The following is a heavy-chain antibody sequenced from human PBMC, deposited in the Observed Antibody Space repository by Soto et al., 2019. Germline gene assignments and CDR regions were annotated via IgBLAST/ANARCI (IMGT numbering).Heavy chain of an antibody. CDR1: GFSFSDYA. Sequence: GGSLRLSCAASGFSFSDYAMSWVRQAPGKGLEWVSVISESGGSTHYADSVRGRFTVSRDNSKNSLSLRMNSLRDEDKAVYFCAKRSPYSSGWYSPIFDYWGQGA. D-gene: IGHD6-13*01. CDR2: ISESGGST. V-gene: IGHV3-23*01. CDR3: AKRSPYSSGWYSPIFDY. J-gene: IGHJ4*02.